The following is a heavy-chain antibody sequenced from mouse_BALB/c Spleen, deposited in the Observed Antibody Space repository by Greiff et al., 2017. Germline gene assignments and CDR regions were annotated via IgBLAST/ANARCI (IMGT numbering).Heavy chain of an antibody. CDR1: GFTFSSYA. CDR3: ARDEESMDY. Sequence: EVKLVESGGGLVKPGGSLKLSCAASGFTFSSYAMSWVRQSPEKRLEWVAEISSGGSYTYYPDTVTGRFTISRDNAKNTLYLEMSSLRSEDTAMYYCARDEESMDYWGQGTSVTVSS. V-gene: IGHV5-9-4*01. J-gene: IGHJ4*01. CDR2: ISSGGSYT.